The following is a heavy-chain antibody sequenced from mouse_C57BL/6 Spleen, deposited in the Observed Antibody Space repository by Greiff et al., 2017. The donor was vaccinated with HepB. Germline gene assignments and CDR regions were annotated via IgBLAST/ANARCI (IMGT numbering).Heavy chain of an antibody. V-gene: IGHV1-81*01. Sequence: QVQLQESGAELARPGASVKLSCKASGYTFTSYGISWVKQRTGQGLEWIGEIYPRSGNTYYNEKFKGKATLTADKSSSTAYMELRSLTSEDSAVYFCAREDITTVVAKGAMDYWGQGTSVTVSS. D-gene: IGHD1-1*01. CDR3: AREDITTVVAKGAMDY. J-gene: IGHJ4*01. CDR2: IYPRSGNT. CDR1: GYTFTSYG.